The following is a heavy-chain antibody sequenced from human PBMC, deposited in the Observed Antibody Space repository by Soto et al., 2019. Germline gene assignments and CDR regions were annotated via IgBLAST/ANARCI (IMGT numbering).Heavy chain of an antibody. Sequence: QLGESGGGVVQPGRSLRLSCAASGFTFSSYGMHWVRQAPGKGLEWVGIVWYDGSKEYYAESVRGRITISRDNSKNTLYLQVHSLRVEDTAVYYCARDRGDYYYLDVWGEGTTVTVSS. D-gene: IGHD3-10*01. CDR2: VWYDGSKE. CDR3: ARDRGDYYYLDV. J-gene: IGHJ6*03. V-gene: IGHV3-33*01. CDR1: GFTFSSYG.